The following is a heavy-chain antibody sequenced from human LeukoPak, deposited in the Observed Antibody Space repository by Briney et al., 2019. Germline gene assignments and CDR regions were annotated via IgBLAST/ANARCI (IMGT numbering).Heavy chain of an antibody. CDR2: IRYDGKNK. V-gene: IGHV3-30*02. CDR3: AELGITMIGGV. D-gene: IGHD3-10*02. Sequence: GGSLRLSCAASGFNFNKYDIHWVRQAPGKGLEWVAFIRYDGKNKYYADSVKGQITISRDNSKNTLHLQMNSLRAEDTAVYYCAELGITMIGGVWGKGTTVTISS. J-gene: IGHJ6*04. CDR1: GFNFNKYD.